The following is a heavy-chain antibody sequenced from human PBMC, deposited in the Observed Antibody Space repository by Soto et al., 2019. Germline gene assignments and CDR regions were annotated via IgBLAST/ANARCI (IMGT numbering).Heavy chain of an antibody. V-gene: IGHV3-23*01. D-gene: IGHD6-13*01. Sequence: EVQLLESGGGLVQPGGSLRLSGAASGFTFSNYAVTWVRQAPGKGLEWGSTISGSGGSTYYADSVKGRFTISRDNSKNTLYLQMNSLRAEDTAVYYCAKDQGSSWYEIDYWGQGTLVTVSS. J-gene: IGHJ4*02. CDR2: ISGSGGST. CDR3: AKDQGSSWYEIDY. CDR1: GFTFSNYA.